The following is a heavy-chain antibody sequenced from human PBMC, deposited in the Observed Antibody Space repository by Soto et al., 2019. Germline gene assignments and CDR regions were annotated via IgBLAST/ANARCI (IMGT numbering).Heavy chain of an antibody. D-gene: IGHD6-19*01. V-gene: IGHV4-59*01. Sequence: QVQLQESGPGLVKPSETLSLTCTVSGGSISSYYWSWIRQPPGKGLEWIGYLYYSGSTNYNPSLTRRLTISVDTSKTQFSLKLSSVTAADTAVYYCARAGRRYSSAWYEDYWGQGTLVTVSS. CDR3: ARAGRRYSSAWYEDY. J-gene: IGHJ4*02. CDR2: LYYSGST. CDR1: GGSISSYY.